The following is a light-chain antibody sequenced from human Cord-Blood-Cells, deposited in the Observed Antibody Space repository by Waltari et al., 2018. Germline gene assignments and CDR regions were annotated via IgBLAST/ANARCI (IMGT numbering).Light chain of an antibody. V-gene: IGLV2-14*03. J-gene: IGLJ3*02. CDR3: SSYTSSSTWV. CDR2: DVS. CDR1: SSDVGGYNS. Sequence: QSALTQPASVSGSPEQSITISCTGPSSDVGGYNSVSWYQQHPGKAPKLMIYDVSNRPSGVSNRFSGSKAGNTASLTISGLQAEDEADYYCSSYTSSSTWVFGGGTKLTVL.